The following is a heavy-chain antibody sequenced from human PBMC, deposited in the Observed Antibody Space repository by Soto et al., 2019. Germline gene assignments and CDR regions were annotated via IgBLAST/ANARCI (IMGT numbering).Heavy chain of an antibody. CDR3: AKETFGVGWTLDF. Sequence: QLLESGGGLVQPGGSRRLSCAASGSNFGDYTMTWVRQAPGKGLVWISTISGGGGNSYYADVVKGRFTITRDNSKNTLYLQMNSLKGEDTALYFCAKETFGVGWTLDFWGQGTLVTVSS. V-gene: IGHV3-23*01. J-gene: IGHJ4*02. CDR2: ISGGGGNS. CDR1: GSNFGDYT. D-gene: IGHD6-19*01.